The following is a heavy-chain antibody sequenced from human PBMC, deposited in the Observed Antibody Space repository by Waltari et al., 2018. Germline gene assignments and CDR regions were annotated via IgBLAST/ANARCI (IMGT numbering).Heavy chain of an antibody. CDR3: AREDLSVVAATH. CDR1: GFTFSSYA. D-gene: IGHD2-15*01. V-gene: IGHV3-30-3*01. CDR2: ISYDGSNK. Sequence: QVQLVESGGGVVQPGRSLRLSCAASGFTFSSYAMHWVRQATGKGLEWVAVISYDGSNKYYADSVKGRFTISRDNSKNTLYLQMNSLRAEDTAVYYCAREDLSVVAATHWGQGTLVTVSS. J-gene: IGHJ4*02.